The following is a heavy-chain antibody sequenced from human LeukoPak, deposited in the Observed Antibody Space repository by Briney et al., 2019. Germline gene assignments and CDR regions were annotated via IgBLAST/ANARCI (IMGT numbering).Heavy chain of an antibody. V-gene: IGHV1-69*05. CDR2: IIPILGTA. CDR3: AAKYYYDSSGYSY. Sequence: ASVKVSCKASGGTFSSYAISWVRQAPGQGLEWMGGIIPILGTANYAQKFQGRVTITTDESTSTAYMELSSLRSEDTAAYYCAAKYYYDSSGYSYWGQGTLVTVSS. CDR1: GGTFSSYA. D-gene: IGHD3-22*01. J-gene: IGHJ4*02.